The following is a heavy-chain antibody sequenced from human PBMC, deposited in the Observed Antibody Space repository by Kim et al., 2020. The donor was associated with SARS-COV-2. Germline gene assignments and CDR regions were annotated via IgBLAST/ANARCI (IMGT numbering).Heavy chain of an antibody. Sequence: SVKVSCKASGGTFRSFAVDWVRQAPGQGLEWMGGIIPVFGAANNAQKFQGRLTITADESSSTAYMELTSLRSDDTAVYYCARGGGAAAASVYYYSYMDV. V-gene: IGHV1-69*13. D-gene: IGHD6-13*01. J-gene: IGHJ6*03. CDR3: ARGGGAAAASVYYYSYMDV. CDR2: IIPVFGAA. CDR1: GGTFRSFA.